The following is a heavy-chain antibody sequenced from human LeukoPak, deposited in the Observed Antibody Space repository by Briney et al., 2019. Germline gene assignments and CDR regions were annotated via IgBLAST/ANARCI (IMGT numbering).Heavy chain of an antibody. Sequence: LSGGSLRLSCAASGFTFSSYWMSWVRQAPGKGLEWVANIKQDGSDKYYVDSVKGRFTISRDNAKNTLYLQMGSLRAEDMAVYYCARDRGIGKGNDAFDIWGQGTMVTVSS. CDR2: IKQDGSDK. CDR3: ARDRGIGKGNDAFDI. V-gene: IGHV3-7*01. J-gene: IGHJ3*02. CDR1: GFTFSSYW. D-gene: IGHD3-10*01.